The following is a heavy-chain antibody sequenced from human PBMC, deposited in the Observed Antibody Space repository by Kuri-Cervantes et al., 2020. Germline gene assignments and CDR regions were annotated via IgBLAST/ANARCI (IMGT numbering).Heavy chain of an antibody. V-gene: IGHV4-38-2*02. D-gene: IGHD6-19*01. CDR1: GYSISSGYY. J-gene: IGHJ6*03. CDR3: ARDGQWLVRRYNFYMDV. CDR2: IYHSGSA. Sequence: GSLRLSCAISGYSISSGYYWGWIRQPPGKGLQWLGTIYHSGSAYYKPSLKRRVTISVDTSKNQFSLKLSSVTAADTAVYYCARDGQWLVRRYNFYMDVWGKGTTVTVSS.